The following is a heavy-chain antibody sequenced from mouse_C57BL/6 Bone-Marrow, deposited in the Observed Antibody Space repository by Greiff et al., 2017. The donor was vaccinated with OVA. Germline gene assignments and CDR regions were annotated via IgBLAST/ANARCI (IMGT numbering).Heavy chain of an antibody. J-gene: IGHJ2*01. V-gene: IGHV5-4*01. CDR1: GFTFSSYA. CDR2: ISDGGSYT. D-gene: IGHD1-1*01. Sequence: EVKVVESGGGLVKPGGSLKLSCAASGFTFSSYAMSWVRQTPEKRLEWVATISDGGSYTYYPDNVKGRFTISRDNAKNNLYLQMSHLKSEDTAMYYCARDPNYYGSSPFYFDYWGQGTTLTVSS. CDR3: ARDPNYYGSSPFYFDY.